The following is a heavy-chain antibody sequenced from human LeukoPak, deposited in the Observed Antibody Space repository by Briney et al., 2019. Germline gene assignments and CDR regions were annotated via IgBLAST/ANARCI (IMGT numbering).Heavy chain of an antibody. CDR2: NISNSSYI. V-gene: IGHV3-21*01. J-gene: IGHJ4*02. Sequence: GALRHSCAPPGFTPRSYMIYSGPPTPGKRLEWGSSNISNSSYISYADSVKGRFTISRDNAKHSLYLQMNRLRAEDTAVYYCARVAVAAFDYWGQGTLVTVSS. D-gene: IGHD6-19*01. CDR3: ARVAVAAFDY. CDR1: GFTPRSYM.